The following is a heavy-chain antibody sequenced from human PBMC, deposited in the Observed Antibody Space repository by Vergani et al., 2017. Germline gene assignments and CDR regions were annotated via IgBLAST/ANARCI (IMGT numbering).Heavy chain of an antibody. CDR1: GYSFTSYW. J-gene: IGHJ3*02. D-gene: IGHD5-24*01. Sequence: EVQLVQSGAEVKKPGESLRISCKGSGYSFTSYWIGWVRQMPGKGLEWMGIIYPGDSDTRYSPSFQGQVTISADKSISTAYLQWSSLKASDTAMYYCARPLEGRDGYTYFVDAFDIWGQGTMVTVSS. V-gene: IGHV5-51*01. CDR3: ARPLEGRDGYTYFVDAFDI. CDR2: IYPGDSDT.